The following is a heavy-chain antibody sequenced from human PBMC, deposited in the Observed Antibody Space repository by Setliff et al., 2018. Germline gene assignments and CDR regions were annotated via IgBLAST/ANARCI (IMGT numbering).Heavy chain of an antibody. CDR2: INPGGLSS. D-gene: IGHD3-9*01. V-gene: IGHV1-46*01. J-gene: IGHJ4*02. CDR1: GYSFTSHY. CDR3: ARAGISSDIY. Sequence: WASVKVSCKTSGYSFTSHYMQWVRQAPGQGLEWMGIINPGGLSSSSTQKFEGRVTMTRDTSTSTVYMELDSLTSDDTGVYYCARAGISSDIYWGQGTLVTVSS.